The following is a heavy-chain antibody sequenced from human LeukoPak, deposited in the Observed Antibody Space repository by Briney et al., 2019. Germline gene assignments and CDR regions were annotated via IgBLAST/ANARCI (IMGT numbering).Heavy chain of an antibody. CDR1: LFTVSSNY. V-gene: IGHV3-53*01. Sequence: GGSLRLSSAPSLFTVSSNYMSLVRQAPGEGLEWVSVIYSGGSTYYAHFLEGRFTISRDNSKHTLYLQMNSLRAEDTAVYYCARRSYDSSGYSHWGEGSLVTVSS. J-gene: IGHJ4*02. CDR2: IYSGGST. D-gene: IGHD3-22*01. CDR3: ARRSYDSSGYSH.